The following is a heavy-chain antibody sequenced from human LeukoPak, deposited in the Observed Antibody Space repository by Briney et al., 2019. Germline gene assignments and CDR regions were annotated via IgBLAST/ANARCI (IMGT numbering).Heavy chain of an antibody. CDR3: TRHGNYYDSSGYNWFDP. CDR2: IRSKANSYAT. J-gene: IGHJ5*02. V-gene: IGHV3-73*01. CDR1: GFTFSGSA. Sequence: PGGSLRLSCAASGFTFSGSAMHWVRQASGKGLEWVGRIRSKANSYATAYAASVKGRFTISRDDSKSTAYLQMNSLKTEDTAVYYCTRHGNYYDSSGYNWFDPWGQGTLVTVSS. D-gene: IGHD3-22*01.